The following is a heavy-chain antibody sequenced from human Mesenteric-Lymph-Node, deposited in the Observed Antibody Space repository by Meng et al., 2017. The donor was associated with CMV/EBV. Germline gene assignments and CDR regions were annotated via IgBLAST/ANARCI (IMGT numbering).Heavy chain of an antibody. V-gene: IGHV1-18*04. CDR1: GYTFTDYY. D-gene: IGHD2-2*01. Sequence: ASVKVSCKASGYTFTDYYMHWVRQAPGQGLEWMGWISAYNGNTNYAQKLQGRVTMTTDTSTSTAYMELRSLRSDDTAVYYCARASRLYQLLWVPMFDYWGQGTLVTVSS. J-gene: IGHJ4*02. CDR3: ARASRLYQLLWVPMFDY. CDR2: ISAYNGNT.